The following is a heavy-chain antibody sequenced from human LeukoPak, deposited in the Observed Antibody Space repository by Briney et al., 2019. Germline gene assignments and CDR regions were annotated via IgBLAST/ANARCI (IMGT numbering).Heavy chain of an antibody. J-gene: IGHJ3*02. CDR2: TRFDGRDK. Sequence: GGSLRLSCAASGFTFSSYVMHWVRQAPGKGLEWVALTRFDGRDKYYADSVKGRFTISGDSSKNTVYLHMNSLRDEDTAVYYCAREDGAFDIWGQGTWVTVSS. V-gene: IGHV3-30*02. D-gene: IGHD5-24*01. CDR1: GFTFSSYV. CDR3: AREDGAFDI.